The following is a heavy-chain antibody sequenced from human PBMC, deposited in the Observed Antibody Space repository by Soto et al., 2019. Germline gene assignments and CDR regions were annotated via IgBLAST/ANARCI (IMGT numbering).Heavy chain of an antibody. CDR1: GFTFSSYA. CDR2: ISGSDGST. Sequence: PGGSLRLSCAASGFTFSSYAMSWVRQAPGKGLEWVSAISGSDGSTYYADSVKGRFTISRDNSKNTLYLQMNSLRAEDTAVYYCAKLSKNSSSRYGKNLGLAEYFQHWGQGT. V-gene: IGHV3-23*01. CDR3: AKLSKNSSSRYGKNLGLAEYFQH. J-gene: IGHJ1*01. D-gene: IGHD6-13*01.